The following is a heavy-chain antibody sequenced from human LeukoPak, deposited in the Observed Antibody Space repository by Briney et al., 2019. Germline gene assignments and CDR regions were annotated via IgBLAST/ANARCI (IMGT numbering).Heavy chain of an antibody. CDR3: ARDRNVVVVPAAMSSWFDP. CDR1: GFTFSSYW. J-gene: IGHJ5*02. V-gene: IGHV3-7*03. Sequence: GGSLRLSCAASGFTFSSYWMSWVRQAPGKGLEWVANINQDGSGKYYVDSVKGRFTISRDNAKNALYLQMNSLRAEDTAVYYCARDRNVVVVPAAMSSWFDPWGQGTLVIVSS. CDR2: INQDGSGK. D-gene: IGHD2-2*01.